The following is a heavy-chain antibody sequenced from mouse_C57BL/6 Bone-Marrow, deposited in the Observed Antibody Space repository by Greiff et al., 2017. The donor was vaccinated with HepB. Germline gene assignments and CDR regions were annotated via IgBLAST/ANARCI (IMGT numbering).Heavy chain of an antibody. J-gene: IGHJ3*01. Sequence: EVMLVESGEGLVKPGGSLKLSCAASGFTFSSYAMSWVRQTPEKRLEWVAYISSGGDYIYYADTVKGRFTISRDNARNTLYLQMSSLKSEDTAMYYCTSGRYDPAAYWGQGTLVTVSA. CDR1: GFTFSSYA. CDR2: ISSGGDYI. V-gene: IGHV5-9-1*02. D-gene: IGHD2-3*01. CDR3: TSGRYDPAAY.